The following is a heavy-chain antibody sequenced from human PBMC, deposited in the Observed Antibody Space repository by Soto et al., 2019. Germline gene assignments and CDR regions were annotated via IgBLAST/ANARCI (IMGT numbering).Heavy chain of an antibody. CDR3: ARGRDLALDY. CDR1: GGSFSAYY. CDR2: ITHSGST. Sequence: QVQLQPSGAGLLMPSETLSLPCAVYGGSFSAYYWSWIRQPPGKGVEWIWEITHSGSTNYSPSLKRRVTNSVDTSKTQFSQKLNSVTAADTAVYYCARGRDLALDYWGQGTLVTVSS. V-gene: IGHV4-34*01. J-gene: IGHJ4*02. D-gene: IGHD3-3*02.